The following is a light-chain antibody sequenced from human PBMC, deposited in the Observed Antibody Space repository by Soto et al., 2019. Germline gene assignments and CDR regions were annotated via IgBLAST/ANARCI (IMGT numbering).Light chain of an antibody. CDR2: GAS. CDR3: QQYNNWPRT. J-gene: IGKJ1*01. Sequence: EIVLTPSPATLSLSPGERATLSCRASQSVSSYLAWYQQKPGQAPRLLIYGASTGATGVSARFSGSGSGTEFTLTISSLQSEDFATYYCQQYNNWPRTFGQGTKVDI. V-gene: IGKV3-15*01. CDR1: QSVSSY.